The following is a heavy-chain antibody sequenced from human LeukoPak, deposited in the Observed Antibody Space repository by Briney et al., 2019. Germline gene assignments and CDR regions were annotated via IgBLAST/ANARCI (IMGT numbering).Heavy chain of an antibody. CDR1: GYTFTGYY. J-gene: IGHJ4*02. Sequence: ASVKVSCKASGYTFTGYYMHWVRQAPGQGLEWMGWINPNSGGTNYAQKFRGRVTMTRDTSIGTAYMELSSLRSEDTAVYYCARDRVGVGSNGWENWGQGTLVTVSS. D-gene: IGHD6-19*01. V-gene: IGHV1-2*02. CDR3: ARDRVGVGSNGWEN. CDR2: INPNSGGT.